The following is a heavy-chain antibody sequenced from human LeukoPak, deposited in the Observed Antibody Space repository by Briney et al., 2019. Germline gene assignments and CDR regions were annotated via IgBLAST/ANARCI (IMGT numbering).Heavy chain of an antibody. J-gene: IGHJ4*02. V-gene: IGHV3-30*18. D-gene: IGHD5-12*01. CDR3: AKDLLGYSGYDSGGYFDY. Sequence: PGRPLRLSCAASGFTFSSYGMHWVRQAPGKGLEWVAVISYDGSNKYYADSVKGRFTISRDNSKNTLYLQMNSLRAEDTAVYYCAKDLLGYSGYDSGGYFDYWGQGTLVTVSS. CDR1: GFTFSSYG. CDR2: ISYDGSNK.